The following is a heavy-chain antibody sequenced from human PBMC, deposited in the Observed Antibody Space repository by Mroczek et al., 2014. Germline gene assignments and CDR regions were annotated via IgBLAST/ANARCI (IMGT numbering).Heavy chain of an antibody. J-gene: IGHJ3*02. CDR3: TRYCSGGSCYSEAFDI. CDR1: GFTFGDYA. Sequence: EVQLVETGGGLVQPGRSLRLSCTASGFTFGDYAMSWFRQAPGKGLEWVGFIRSKAYGGTTEYAASVKGRFTISRDDSKSIAYLQMNSLKTEDTAVYYCTRYCSGGSCYSEAFDIWGQGTMVTVSS. V-gene: IGHV3-49*03. D-gene: IGHD2-15*01. CDR2: IRSKAYGGTT.